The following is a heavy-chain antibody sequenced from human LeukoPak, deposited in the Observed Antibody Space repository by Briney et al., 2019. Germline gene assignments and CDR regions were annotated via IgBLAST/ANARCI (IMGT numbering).Heavy chain of an antibody. CDR2: IYPADSDI. J-gene: IGHJ5*02. CDR3: ARQEYCSGGSCYTWFDP. Sequence: GESLRISCKGSGYSINNYWIGWVRQMPGKGLEWMGIIYPADSDIRYSPSFQGQVTISADKSISTAYLQWSSLKASDTAMYYCARQEYCSGGSCYTWFDPWGQGTLVIVSS. CDR1: GYSINNYW. D-gene: IGHD2-15*01. V-gene: IGHV5-51*01.